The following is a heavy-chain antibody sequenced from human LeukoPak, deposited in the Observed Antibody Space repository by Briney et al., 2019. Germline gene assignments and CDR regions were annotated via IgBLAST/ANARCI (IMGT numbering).Heavy chain of an antibody. CDR3: AKDRAGRRWLHFPFDS. Sequence: GGSLRLSSAASGFTFTSFAMSWVRHATRQGREWGSGIDDSGDSTYYADSVKGRFTISRDNSKNTLYLQMSSLRAEDTAIYYCAKDRAGRRWLHFPFDSWGQGTLVTVSS. CDR2: IDDSGDST. D-gene: IGHD5-24*01. V-gene: IGHV3-23*01. CDR1: GFTFTSFA. J-gene: IGHJ4*02.